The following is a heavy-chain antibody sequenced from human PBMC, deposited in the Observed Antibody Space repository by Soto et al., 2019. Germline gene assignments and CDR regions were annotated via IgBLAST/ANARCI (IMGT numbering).Heavy chain of an antibody. Sequence: SETLSLTCAVSGGSISSGGYSWSWIPQPPGKGLEWIGYIYQSGSTYYNPSLKSRVTISVDRSKNQFSLKLSSVTAADTAVYYCAREGGLDGYNDAFDIWGQGTMVT. CDR1: GGSISSGGYS. V-gene: IGHV4-30-2*01. J-gene: IGHJ3*02. D-gene: IGHD5-12*01. CDR3: AREGGLDGYNDAFDI. CDR2: IYQSGST.